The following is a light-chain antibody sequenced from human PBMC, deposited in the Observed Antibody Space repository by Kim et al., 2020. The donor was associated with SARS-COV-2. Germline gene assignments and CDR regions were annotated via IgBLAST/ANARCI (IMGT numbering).Light chain of an antibody. J-gene: IGKJ1*01. CDR1: QSISGW. V-gene: IGKV1-5*03. CDR2: KAS. CDR3: QQYDSVPWT. Sequence: ASVGDRVTITCRASQSISGWLAWYQQRPGKAPNLLIYKASVLEAGVPSRFSGYNSGAEFTLTITSLQPGDFATYYCQQYDSVPWTFGQGTKVDIK.